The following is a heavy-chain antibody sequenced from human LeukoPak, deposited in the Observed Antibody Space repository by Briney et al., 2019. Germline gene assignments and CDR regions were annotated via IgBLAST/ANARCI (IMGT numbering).Heavy chain of an antibody. V-gene: IGHV1-69*13. CDR1: GGTFSSYA. CDR3: ARGSRLLWFGELLVDPVYYYMDV. J-gene: IGHJ6*03. CDR2: IIPIFGTA. Sequence: SVKVSCKASGGTFSSYAISWVRQAPGQGLEWMGGIIPIFGTANYAQKFQGRVTITADESTSTAYMELSRLRSDDTAVYYCARGSRLLWFGELLVDPVYYYMDVWGKGTTVTISS. D-gene: IGHD3-10*01.